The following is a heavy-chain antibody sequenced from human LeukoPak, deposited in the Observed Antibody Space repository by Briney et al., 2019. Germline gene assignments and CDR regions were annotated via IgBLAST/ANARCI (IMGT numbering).Heavy chain of an antibody. D-gene: IGHD3-3*01. CDR1: GGSISSSSYF. CDR2: INYSGST. V-gene: IGHV4-39*07. Sequence: SETLSLTCTVSGGSISSSSYFWGWIRQPPGEGLEWIGSINYSGSTYYNPSLKSRVTISVDTSKNQFSLKLTSVTAADTAVYYCARWGFYDFWSGSGRGFDYWGQGTLVTVSS. J-gene: IGHJ4*02. CDR3: ARWGFYDFWSGSGRGFDY.